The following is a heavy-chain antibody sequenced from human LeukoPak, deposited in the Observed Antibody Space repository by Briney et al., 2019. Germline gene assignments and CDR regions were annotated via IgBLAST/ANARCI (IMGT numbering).Heavy chain of an antibody. CDR1: GITLSTYW. CDR3: AKEGIGYCSGGSCYAQGYFDY. D-gene: IGHD2-15*01. Sequence: GGSLRLSCAASGITLSTYWMSWVRQAPGKGLEWVSYISRSDSIIYYADSVKGRFTISRDNAKNSLYLQMNSLRAEDTAVYYCAKEGIGYCSGGSCYAQGYFDYWGQGTLVTVSS. V-gene: IGHV3-48*04. CDR2: ISRSDSII. J-gene: IGHJ4*02.